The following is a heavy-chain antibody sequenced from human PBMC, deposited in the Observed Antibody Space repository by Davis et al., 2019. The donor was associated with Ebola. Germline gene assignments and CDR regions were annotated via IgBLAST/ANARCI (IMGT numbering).Heavy chain of an antibody. Sequence: GGSLRLSCAASGFTVSSNYMSWVRQAPGKGLEWVSVIYSGGSTYYADSVKGRFTISRDNAKNSLYLQMNSLKTEDTAVYYCAREANYYDSSGYYRGAFDIWGQGTMVTVSS. J-gene: IGHJ3*02. CDR1: GFTVSSNY. D-gene: IGHD3-22*01. CDR2: IYSGGST. CDR3: AREANYYDSSGYYRGAFDI. V-gene: IGHV3-53*01.